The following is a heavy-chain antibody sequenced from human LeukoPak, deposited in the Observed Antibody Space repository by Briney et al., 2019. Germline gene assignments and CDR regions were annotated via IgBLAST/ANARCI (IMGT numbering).Heavy chain of an antibody. D-gene: IGHD1-14*01. CDR2: ITSSSSTL. V-gene: IGHV3-48*04. CDR3: ARDSASPPMTFDY. CDR1: GFPFSIYS. J-gene: IGHJ4*02. Sequence: GGSLRLSCSASGFPFSIYSMNWVRQAPGKGPEWIAYITSSSSTLYYADSVNGRFTISRDNAKNSLYLQMNGLRVEDTAVYYCARDSASPPMTFDYWGLGTLVTVSS.